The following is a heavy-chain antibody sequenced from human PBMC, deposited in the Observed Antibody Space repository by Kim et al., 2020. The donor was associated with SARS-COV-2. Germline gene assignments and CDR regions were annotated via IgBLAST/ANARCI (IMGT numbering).Heavy chain of an antibody. Sequence: SVKGRFTISRDKSKNTLCLQMNSLRAEDTAIYYCAKDLTPVIKTCWYFELWGRGTLVTVSS. V-gene: IGHV3-23*01. J-gene: IGHJ2*01. CDR3: AKDLTPVIKTCWYFEL. D-gene: IGHD4-4*01.